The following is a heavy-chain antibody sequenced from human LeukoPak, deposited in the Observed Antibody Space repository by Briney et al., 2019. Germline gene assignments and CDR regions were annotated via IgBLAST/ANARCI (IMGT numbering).Heavy chain of an antibody. J-gene: IGHJ4*02. CDR3: ARSYDFWSGYPYYFDY. CDR2: IYYSGST. D-gene: IGHD3-3*01. CDR1: GGSISSGDYY. V-gene: IGHV4-30-4*01. Sequence: PSQTLSLTCTVSGGSISSGDYYWSWIRQPPGQGLEWIGYIYYSGSTYYNPSLKSRVTISVDTSKNQFSLKLSSVTAADTAVYYCARSYDFWSGYPYYFDYWGQGTLVTVSS.